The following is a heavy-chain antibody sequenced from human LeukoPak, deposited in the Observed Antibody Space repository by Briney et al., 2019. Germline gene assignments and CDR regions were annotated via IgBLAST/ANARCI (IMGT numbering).Heavy chain of an antibody. V-gene: IGHV1-18*01. J-gene: IGHJ4*02. CDR1: GSTFARYG. CDR3: ARDLYSSAWYMDS. D-gene: IGHD6-19*01. Sequence: ASVKVSCKASGSTFARYGISCVRQARGPGLEWLGWISAYNGNTNYAQNFQGRVSMTTDTPTSTAYMELRSLTSNDTAVYSCARDLYSSAWYMDSWGQGTLVTVSS. CDR2: ISAYNGNT.